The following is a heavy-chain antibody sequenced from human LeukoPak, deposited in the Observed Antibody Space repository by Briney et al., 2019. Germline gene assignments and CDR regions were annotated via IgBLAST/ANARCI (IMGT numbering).Heavy chain of an antibody. V-gene: IGHV3-33*01. J-gene: IGHJ6*03. D-gene: IGHD3-3*01. CDR3: ARDQHYDFWSGIYYYYYMDV. CDR2: IWYDGSNK. CDR1: GFTFSSYG. Sequence: GGSLRLSCAASGFTFSSYGMHWVRQAPGKGLEWVAVIWYDGSNKYYADSVKGRFTISRDNSKNTLYLQMNSLRAEDTAVYYCARDQHYDFWSGIYYYYYMDVWGKGTTVTVSS.